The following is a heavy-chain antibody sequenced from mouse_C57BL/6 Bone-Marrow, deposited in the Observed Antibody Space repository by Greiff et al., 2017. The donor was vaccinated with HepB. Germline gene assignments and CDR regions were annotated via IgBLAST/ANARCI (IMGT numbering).Heavy chain of an antibody. CDR3: AIGSYYGSSYYY. CDR1: GYTFTSYW. V-gene: IGHV1-64*01. CDR2: IHPNSGST. D-gene: IGHD1-1*01. J-gene: IGHJ2*01. Sequence: QVQLQQPGAELVKPGASVKLSCKASGYTFTSYWMHWVKQRPGQGLEWIGMIHPNSGSTNYNEKFKSKATLTVDKSSSTAYMQLSSLTSEDSAVYYCAIGSYYGSSYYYWGQGTTLTVSS.